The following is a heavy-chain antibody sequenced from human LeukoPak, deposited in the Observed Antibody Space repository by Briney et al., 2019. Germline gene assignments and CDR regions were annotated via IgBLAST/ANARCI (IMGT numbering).Heavy chain of an antibody. D-gene: IGHD3-10*01. CDR1: GYSFTTND. Sequence: ASVKVSCKASGYSFTTNDINWVRQATGQGLEWLGWINPNSGNAGYAQKFRGRVSMTRDTSISTVYLELSSLKFEDTAVYYCARKIGDSGSYPDWGQGTLVTVSS. J-gene: IGHJ4*02. V-gene: IGHV1-8*01. CDR3: ARKIGDSGSYPD. CDR2: INPNSGNA.